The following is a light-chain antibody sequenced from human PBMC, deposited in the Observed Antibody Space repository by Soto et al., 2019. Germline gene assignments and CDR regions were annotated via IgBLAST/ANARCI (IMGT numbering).Light chain of an antibody. CDR2: GAS. Sequence: EIVLTQSPDTLSLSPGERATLSCRASQSVTSNYLAWYQQKPGQAPRLLIYGASSRATGIPDRFSGSGSGTDFTLTISRLEPEEFAVYYCQQYGGSPRTFGEGTKVEVK. J-gene: IGKJ1*01. CDR1: QSVTSNY. CDR3: QQYGGSPRT. V-gene: IGKV3-20*01.